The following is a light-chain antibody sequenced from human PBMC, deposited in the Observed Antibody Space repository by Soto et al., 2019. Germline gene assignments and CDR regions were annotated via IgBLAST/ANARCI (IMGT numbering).Light chain of an antibody. J-gene: IGLJ3*02. CDR3: GSYTSSNTLV. V-gene: IGLV2-14*01. CDR1: SSDVGSYNH. CDR2: DVS. Sequence: QSVLTQPASVSGSPGQSITISCTGTSSDVGSYNHVSWYQQHPGKAPKLMIYDVSNRPSGVSNRFSGSKSGNTASLTISGLQAEDEADYYCGSYTSSNTLVFGGGTKLTVL.